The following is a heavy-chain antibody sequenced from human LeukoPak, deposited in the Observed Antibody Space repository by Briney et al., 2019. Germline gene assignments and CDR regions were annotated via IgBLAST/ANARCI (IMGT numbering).Heavy chain of an antibody. CDR3: ARVGSGYDYCLDY. V-gene: IGHV3-48*03. CDR2: ISSSGSTI. Sequence: GGSLRLSCAASGVTFGDYGMSWVRQAPGKGLEWVSYISSSGSTIYYADSVKGRFTISRDNAKNSLYLQMNSLRAEDTAVYYCARVGSGYDYCLDYWGQGTLVTVSS. CDR1: GVTFGDYG. D-gene: IGHD5-12*01. J-gene: IGHJ4*02.